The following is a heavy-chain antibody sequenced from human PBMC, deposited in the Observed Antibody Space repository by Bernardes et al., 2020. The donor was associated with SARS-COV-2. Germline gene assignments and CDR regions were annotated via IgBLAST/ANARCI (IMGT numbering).Heavy chain of an antibody. D-gene: IGHD3-3*01. Sequence: GGSLRLSCAASGFTFSTYAMSWVRQAPGKGLEWVSAISGSGGSTYYADSVKGRFTISRDNSKNTLYLQMNSLRAEDTAVYYCAKSGFWSGYTFAFDIWGQGTMVTVSS. J-gene: IGHJ3*02. V-gene: IGHV3-23*01. CDR3: AKSGFWSGYTFAFDI. CDR2: ISGSGGST. CDR1: GFTFSTYA.